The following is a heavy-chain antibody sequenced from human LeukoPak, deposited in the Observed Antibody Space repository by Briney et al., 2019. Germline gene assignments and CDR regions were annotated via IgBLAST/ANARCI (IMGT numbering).Heavy chain of an antibody. CDR1: GDSISSSNW. V-gene: IGHV4-4*02. CDR2: IYHSGST. CDR3: ARNHLMYYYDSSGLGD. Sequence: ASGTLSLTCAVSGDSISSSNWWSWVRQPPGKGLEWIGEIYHSGSTNYNPSLKSRVTISVDKSKNQFSLKLSSVTAADTAVYYCARNHLMYYYDSSGLGDWGQGTLVTVSS. J-gene: IGHJ4*02. D-gene: IGHD3-22*01.